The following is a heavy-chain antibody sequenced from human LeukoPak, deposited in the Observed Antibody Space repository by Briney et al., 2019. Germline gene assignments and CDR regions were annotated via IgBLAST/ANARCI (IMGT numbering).Heavy chain of an antibody. CDR1: GYSIDSGYY. CDR3: ASSTMVRGVNNWFDP. D-gene: IGHD3-10*01. J-gene: IGHJ5*02. Sequence: PSETLSLTCTVSGYSIDSGYYWGWIRQPPGKGLEWIGSIYHSGSTYYNPSLKSRVTISVDTSKNQFSLKLSSVTAADTAVYYCASSTMVRGVNNWFDPWGQGTLVTVSS. CDR2: IYHSGST. V-gene: IGHV4-38-2*02.